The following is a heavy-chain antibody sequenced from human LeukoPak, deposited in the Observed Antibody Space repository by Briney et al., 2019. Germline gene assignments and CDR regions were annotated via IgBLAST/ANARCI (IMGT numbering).Heavy chain of an antibody. CDR3: ARRNGDYFDN. CDR1: GFTFSIYP. CDR2: ISGSGGAT. D-gene: IGHD4-17*01. J-gene: IGHJ4*02. Sequence: PGGSLRLSCSASGFTFSIYPMHWVRQAPGRGLEWVSTISGSGGATYYADSVKGRFTISRDNSKNTLYLQMNSLRAEDTAIYYCARRNGDYFDNWGQGTLVTVSS. V-gene: IGHV3-23*01.